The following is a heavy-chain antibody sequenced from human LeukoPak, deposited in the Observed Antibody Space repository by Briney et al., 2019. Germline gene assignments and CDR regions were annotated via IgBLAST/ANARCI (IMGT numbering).Heavy chain of an antibody. D-gene: IGHD3-16*02. CDR3: AKDAESYRLNYHYYMDV. V-gene: IGHV3-7*01. J-gene: IGHJ6*03. CDR2: IKQDGSEK. CDR1: GFTFSSYW. Sequence: GGSLRLSCAASGFTFSSYWMSWVRQAPGKGLEWVANIKQDGSEKYYVDSVKGRFTISRDNAKNSLYLQMNSLRAEDTAVYYCAKDAESYRLNYHYYMDVWGKGTTVTVSS.